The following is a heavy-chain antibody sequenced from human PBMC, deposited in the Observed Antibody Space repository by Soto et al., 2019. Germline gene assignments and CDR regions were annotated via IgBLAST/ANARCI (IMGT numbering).Heavy chain of an antibody. CDR3: AREEYYYDSSGYYPDAFDI. V-gene: IGHV1-69*06. CDR1: GGTFSSYA. D-gene: IGHD3-22*01. Sequence: ASVKVSCKASGGTFSSYATSWVRQAPGQGLEWMGGIIPIFGTANYAQKFQGRVTITADKSTSTAYMELSSLGSEDTAVYYCAREEYYYDSSGYYPDAFDIWGQGTMVTVSS. CDR2: IIPIFGTA. J-gene: IGHJ3*02.